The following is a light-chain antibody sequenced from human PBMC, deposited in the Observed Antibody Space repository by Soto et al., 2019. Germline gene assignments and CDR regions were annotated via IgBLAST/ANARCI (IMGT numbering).Light chain of an antibody. J-gene: IGKJ1*01. V-gene: IGKV1-5*03. CDR3: QHYNSCSEA. CDR2: KAS. Sequence: DIQMTQSPSTLSGSVGDRVTITCRASQTISSWLAWYQQKPGKAPKLLIYKASTLKSGVPSRFSGSGSGTEITLTISSLQPDDFATYYCQHYNSCSEAFGQGTKVDIK. CDR1: QTISSW.